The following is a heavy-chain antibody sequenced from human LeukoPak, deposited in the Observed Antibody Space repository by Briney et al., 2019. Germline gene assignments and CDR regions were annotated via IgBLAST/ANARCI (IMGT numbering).Heavy chain of an antibody. CDR3: AKDLGPGSMATSPGFDY. J-gene: IGHJ4*02. D-gene: IGHD5-24*01. V-gene: IGHV3-9*01. CDR2: ISWNSGSI. CDR1: GFTFDDYA. Sequence: PGRTLRLSCAASGFTFDDYAMHWVRQAPGKGLEWVSGISWNSGSIGYADSAKGRFTISRDNAKTSLYLQMNSLRAEDTALYYCAKDLGPGSMATSPGFDYWGQGTLVTVSS.